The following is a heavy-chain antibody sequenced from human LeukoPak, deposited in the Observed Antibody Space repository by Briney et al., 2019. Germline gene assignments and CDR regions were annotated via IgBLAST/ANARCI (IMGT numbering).Heavy chain of an antibody. CDR3: ARDPKAYYYDSSGRVGMDV. CDR2: IYYSGST. V-gene: IGHV4-39*02. CDR1: AGSISSYY. Sequence: SETLSLTCTVSAGSISSYYWGWIRQPPGKGLEWIESIYYSGSTYYNPSLKSRVTISVDTSKNQFSLKLSSVTAADTAVYYCARDPKAYYYDSSGRVGMDVWGQGTTVTVSS. D-gene: IGHD3-22*01. J-gene: IGHJ6*02.